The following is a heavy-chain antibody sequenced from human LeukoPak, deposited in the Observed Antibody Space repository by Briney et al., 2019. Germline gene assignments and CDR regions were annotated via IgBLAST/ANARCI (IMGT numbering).Heavy chain of an antibody. D-gene: IGHD6-6*01. CDR2: VYYSGST. J-gene: IGHJ4*02. V-gene: IGHV4-59*08. CDR1: GGSIRSYF. Sequence: SETLSLTCAVSGGSIRSYFWSWIRQPPGKGLEWIGYVYYSGSTNYNPSLKSRVTISVDTSKKQFSLKLSSVTAADTAVYYCARRPDGTSHFDYWGQGTLVTVSS. CDR3: ARRPDGTSHFDY.